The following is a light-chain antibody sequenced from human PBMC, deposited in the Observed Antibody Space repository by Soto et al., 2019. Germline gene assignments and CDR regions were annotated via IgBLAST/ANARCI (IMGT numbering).Light chain of an antibody. J-gene: IGKJ4*01. Sequence: EIVMTQSPATLSVSPGERATLSCRASQSVSSNLAWYQQKPGQAPRILIYGASTRATGIPARFSGSGSGTEFTLTISSLQSEDFAVYSCQQYNNWSPLTFGGGTKVDIK. CDR2: GAS. CDR1: QSVSSN. CDR3: QQYNNWSPLT. V-gene: IGKV3-15*01.